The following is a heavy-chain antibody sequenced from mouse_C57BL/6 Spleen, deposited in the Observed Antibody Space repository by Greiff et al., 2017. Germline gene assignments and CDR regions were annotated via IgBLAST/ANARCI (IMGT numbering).Heavy chain of an antibody. CDR3: TRDSSGYVWFAY. Sequence: EVKLVESGEGLVKPGGSLKLSCAASGFAFSSYAMSWVRQTPEKRLEWVAYISSGGDYIYYADTVKGRFTISRDNARNTLYLQMSSLKSEDTAMYYCTRDSSGYVWFAYWGQGTLVTVSA. D-gene: IGHD3-2*02. J-gene: IGHJ3*01. V-gene: IGHV5-9-1*02. CDR1: GFAFSSYA. CDR2: ISSGGDYI.